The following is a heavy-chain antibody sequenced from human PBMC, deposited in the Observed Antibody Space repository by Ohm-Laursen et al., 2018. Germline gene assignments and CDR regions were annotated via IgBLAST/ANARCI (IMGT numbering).Heavy chain of an antibody. D-gene: IGHD1-7*01. Sequence: SQTLSLTCAVSGASISSNTYYWGWIRQPPGKGLEWIGTIYYSGTTYYNPSLKSRVTMSVETSKSQFSLKLSSVTAADTAVYYCARRAGNYVVGYYFDYWGQGTLVTVSS. J-gene: IGHJ4*02. CDR3: ARRAGNYVVGYYFDY. CDR2: IYYSGTT. V-gene: IGHV4-39*01. CDR1: GASISSNTYY.